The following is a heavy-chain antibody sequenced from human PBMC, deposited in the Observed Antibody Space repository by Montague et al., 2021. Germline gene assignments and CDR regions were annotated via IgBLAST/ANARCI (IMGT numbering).Heavy chain of an antibody. CDR2: VNPDGSQV. D-gene: IGHD4/OR15-4a*01. J-gene: IGHJ4*02. Sequence: SLRLSCAASGLIFSHSWMAWVRLPPGKGLEWVAGVNPDGSQVGYVESVKGRFTVSKDNAKNSLFLRMNSLRGDDTALYYCARNPAYGALDYWGQGTRVTVSS. V-gene: IGHV3-7*03. CDR1: GLIFSHSW. CDR3: ARNPAYGALDY.